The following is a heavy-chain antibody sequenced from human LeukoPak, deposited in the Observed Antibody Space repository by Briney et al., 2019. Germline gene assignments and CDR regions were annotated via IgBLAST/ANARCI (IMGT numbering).Heavy chain of an antibody. V-gene: IGHV5-51*01. CDR2: IYPGDSDT. Sequence: RGESLKISCKGSGYSFTSYWIGWVRQMPGKGLEWMGIIYPGDSDTRYSPSFQGQVTISADKSISTAYLQWSSLKASDTAMHYCARVFYDSSGYYFLNAFDIWGQGTMVTVSS. CDR3: ARVFYDSSGYYFLNAFDI. J-gene: IGHJ3*02. CDR1: GYSFTSYW. D-gene: IGHD3-22*01.